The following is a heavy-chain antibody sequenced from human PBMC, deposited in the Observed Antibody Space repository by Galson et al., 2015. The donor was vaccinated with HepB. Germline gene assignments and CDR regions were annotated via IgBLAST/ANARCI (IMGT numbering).Heavy chain of an antibody. CDR3: ARVRNYGDYRLGD. CDR2: INSDGSST. CDR1: GFTFSSYW. D-gene: IGHD4-17*01. Sequence: SLRLSCAASGFTFSSYWMHWVRQAPGKGLVWVSRINSDGSSTSYADSVKGRFTISRDNAKNTLYLQMNSLRAEDTAVYYCARVRNYGDYRLGDWGQGTLVTVSS. J-gene: IGHJ4*02. V-gene: IGHV3-74*01.